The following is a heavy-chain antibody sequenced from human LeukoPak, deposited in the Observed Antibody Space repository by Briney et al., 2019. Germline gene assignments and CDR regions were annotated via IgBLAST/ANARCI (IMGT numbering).Heavy chain of an antibody. V-gene: IGHV1-69*05. J-gene: IGHJ6*03. Sequence: SVKVSCKASGDIFNSYSISWVRQAPGQGLEWMGGIIPIFGSANYAQKFQGRVTITTDQSTSTANMELSSLSSEDTAVYYCARVGRSRGSLPNSYYYMDVWGKGTTVTVSS. CDR1: GDIFNSYS. CDR3: ARVGRSRGSLPNSYYYMDV. D-gene: IGHD1-26*01. CDR2: IIPIFGSA.